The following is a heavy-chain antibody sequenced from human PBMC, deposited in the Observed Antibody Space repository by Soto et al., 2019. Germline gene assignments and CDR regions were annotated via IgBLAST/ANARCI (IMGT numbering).Heavy chain of an antibody. V-gene: IGHV2-26*01. Sequence: QVTLKESGPVLVKPTETLTLTCTVSGFSLSNARMGVSWIRQPPGKALEWLAHIFSNDEKSYSTSLKSRLTISKDTSKSQVVLTMTNMDPVDTATYYCARMVWVPAADYYYYYGMDVWGQGTTVTVSS. D-gene: IGHD2-2*01. CDR1: GFSLSNARMG. CDR3: ARMVWVPAADYYYYYGMDV. CDR2: IFSNDEK. J-gene: IGHJ6*02.